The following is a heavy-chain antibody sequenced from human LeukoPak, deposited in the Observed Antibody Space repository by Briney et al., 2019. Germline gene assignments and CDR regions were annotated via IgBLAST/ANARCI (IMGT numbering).Heavy chain of an antibody. CDR2: IIPMFDTA. Sequence: SVTVSCKASGGTISTYAIMWVRQAPGQGLEWMGGIIPMFDTADYAQKFQGRVTFTADESTNTAYMELSSLRPEDTAVYYCARGYSGYHDAFHIWGQGTMVTVSS. CDR3: ARGYSGYHDAFHI. CDR1: GGTISTYA. D-gene: IGHD1-26*01. V-gene: IGHV1-69*13. J-gene: IGHJ3*02.